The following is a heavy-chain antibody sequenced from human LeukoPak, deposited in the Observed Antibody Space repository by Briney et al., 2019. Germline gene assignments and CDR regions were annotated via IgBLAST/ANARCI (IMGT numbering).Heavy chain of an antibody. CDR3: ARDLTDYYGSGSYSKPPNYFDY. CDR1: GFTFSSYW. Sequence: PGGPLRLSCAASGFTFSSYWMSWVRQAPGKGLEWVANIKQDGSVKYYVDSVKGRFTISRDNAKNSLYLQMNSLRAEDTAVYYCARDLTDYYGSGSYSKPPNYFDYWGQGTLVTVS. J-gene: IGHJ4*02. D-gene: IGHD3-10*01. CDR2: IKQDGSVK. V-gene: IGHV3-7*04.